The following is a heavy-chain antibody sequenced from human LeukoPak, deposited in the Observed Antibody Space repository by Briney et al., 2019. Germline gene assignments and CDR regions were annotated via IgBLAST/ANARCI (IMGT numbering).Heavy chain of an antibody. CDR3: ARGPDIVVVPAALPMGDNWFDP. CDR2: INHSGST. D-gene: IGHD2-2*01. CDR1: GGSFSGYY. J-gene: IGHJ5*02. V-gene: IGHV4-34*01. Sequence: PSETLSLTCAVYGGSFSGYYWSWIRQTPGKGLEWIVEINHSGSTNYKPSLKSRVTISVDTSKNQFSLKLSSVTAADTAVYYCARGPDIVVVPAALPMGDNWFDPWGQGTLVTVSS.